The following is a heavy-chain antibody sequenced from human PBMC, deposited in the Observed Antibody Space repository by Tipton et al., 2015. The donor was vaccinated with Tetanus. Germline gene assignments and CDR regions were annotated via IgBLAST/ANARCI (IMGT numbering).Heavy chain of an antibody. J-gene: IGHJ5*02. Sequence: GLVKPSQTLSLTCTVSGDSLGRSGYYWTWIRHLPGKDLEWIGYIYHTGATHYNPSLKSRVTLSVDMSKNQFFLKMISMTAADTAVYFCAGDCGNNPNWSGPWGQGP. D-gene: IGHD1/OR15-1a*01. CDR1: GDSLGRSGYY. CDR2: IYHTGAT. V-gene: IGHV4-31*03. CDR3: AGDCGNNPNWSGP.